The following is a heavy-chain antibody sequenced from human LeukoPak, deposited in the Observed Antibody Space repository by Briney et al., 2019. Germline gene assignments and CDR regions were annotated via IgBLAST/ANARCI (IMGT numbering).Heavy chain of an antibody. J-gene: IGHJ4*02. Sequence: GGSLRLSCAASGFVFTNYVMNWVRQAPGGGLEWVSGISRSGDVTYYADSVKGRFTISRDNSKNTLFLQIDGLRAEDTAIYYCAKDRDDYGDFAFDYWGQGTLVTVSS. CDR1: GFVFTNYV. V-gene: IGHV3-23*01. CDR2: ISRSGDVT. CDR3: AKDRDDYGDFAFDY. D-gene: IGHD4-17*01.